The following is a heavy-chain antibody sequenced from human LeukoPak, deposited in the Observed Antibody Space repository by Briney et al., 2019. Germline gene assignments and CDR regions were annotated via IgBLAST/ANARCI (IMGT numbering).Heavy chain of an antibody. D-gene: IGHD3-22*01. Sequence: GGSLRLSCATSGFIFSNYAVNWVRQAPGKGLEWVSIISGSGDTTYYADSVKGRFTISRDNSKNTLYLQMNSLRAEDTAVYYCASLKNYYDSSGNLVTDAFDIWGQGTMVTVSS. CDR3: ASLKNYYDSSGNLVTDAFDI. J-gene: IGHJ3*02. V-gene: IGHV3-23*01. CDR1: GFIFSNYA. CDR2: ISGSGDTT.